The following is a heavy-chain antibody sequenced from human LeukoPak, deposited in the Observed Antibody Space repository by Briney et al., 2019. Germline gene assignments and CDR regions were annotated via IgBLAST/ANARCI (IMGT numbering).Heavy chain of an antibody. CDR3: AKAKAEYSGYDFDAFDI. CDR1: GSTFSSYA. V-gene: IGHV3-23*01. D-gene: IGHD5-12*01. CDR2: ISGSGGST. J-gene: IGHJ3*02. Sequence: PGGSLRLSCAASGSTFSSYAMSWVRQAPGKGLGWVSAISGSGGSTYYADSVKGRFTISRDNSKNTLYLQMNSLRAEDTAVYYCAKAKAEYSGYDFDAFDIWGQGTMVTVSS.